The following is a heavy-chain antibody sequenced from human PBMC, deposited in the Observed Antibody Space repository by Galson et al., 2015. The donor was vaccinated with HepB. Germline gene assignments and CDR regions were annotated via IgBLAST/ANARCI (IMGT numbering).Heavy chain of an antibody. CDR1: GFDFKSYG. Sequence: SLRLSCAASGFDFKSYGIHWVRQAPGQGLEWVAITWHDDSKKYYADSVKDRFTISRDNSKNMLYLEMNSLTVEETAVYYCARGPYGEGHYFDNWGQGTLVTVSS. D-gene: IGHD3-16*01. CDR2: TWHDDSKK. J-gene: IGHJ4*02. V-gene: IGHV3-33*01. CDR3: ARGPYGEGHYFDN.